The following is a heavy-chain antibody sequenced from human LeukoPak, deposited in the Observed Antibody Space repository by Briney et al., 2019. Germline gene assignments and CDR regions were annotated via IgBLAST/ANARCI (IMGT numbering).Heavy chain of an antibody. V-gene: IGHV3-9*01. D-gene: IGHD2-2*01. Sequence: GGSLRLSCAASGFTFDDYAMHWVRQAPRKGLEWVSGISWNSGTIGYADSVKGRFTISRDNAKNSLYLQMNSLRAEDTALYYCAKALKPANPFGSIDPWGQGTLVTVSS. CDR3: AKALKPANPFGSIDP. J-gene: IGHJ5*02. CDR1: GFTFDDYA. CDR2: ISWNSGTI.